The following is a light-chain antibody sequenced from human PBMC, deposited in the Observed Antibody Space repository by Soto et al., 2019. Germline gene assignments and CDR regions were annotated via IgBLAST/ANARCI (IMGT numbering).Light chain of an antibody. CDR2: KAS. V-gene: IGKV1-5*03. Sequence: DIKVTQCPSTLSATKGDRVTITCRASQSISSWLAWYQQKPGKAPKLLIYKASSLESGVPSRFSGSGSGTEFTLTISSLQPDDFATYYCHQYNSYSWTFGQGTKV. CDR1: QSISSW. J-gene: IGKJ1*01. CDR3: HQYNSYSWT.